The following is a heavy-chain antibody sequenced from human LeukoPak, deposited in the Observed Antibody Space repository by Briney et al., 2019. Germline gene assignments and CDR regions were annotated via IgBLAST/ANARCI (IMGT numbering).Heavy chain of an antibody. J-gene: IGHJ4*02. CDR3: ARVGSYYDFWSGYPADFDY. CDR2: ISSRSSHI. V-gene: IGHV3-21*06. D-gene: IGHD3-3*01. Sequence: GGSLRLSCAASGFTFTPYGMTWVRQAPGKGPEWIASISSRSSHIYYADSVNGRFTISRDNDKNSLYLEMTSLGAEDTAVYYCARVGSYYDFWSGYPADFDYWGQGTLVTVSS. CDR1: GFTFTPYG.